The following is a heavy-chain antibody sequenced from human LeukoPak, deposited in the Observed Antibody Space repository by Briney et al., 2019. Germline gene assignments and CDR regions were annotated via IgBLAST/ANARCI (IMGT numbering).Heavy chain of an antibody. D-gene: IGHD6-13*01. J-gene: IGHJ4*02. V-gene: IGHV3-7*01. Sequence: GGALRLSCAASGFTFSNYWMSWVRQAPGKGLEWVANIKEDGSEKYYVDSVKGRFTISRDNARNSLYLQMNSLRAEDTAVYYCASGRQLGYWGQGTLVTVSS. CDR1: GFTFSNYW. CDR2: IKEDGSEK. CDR3: ASGRQLGY.